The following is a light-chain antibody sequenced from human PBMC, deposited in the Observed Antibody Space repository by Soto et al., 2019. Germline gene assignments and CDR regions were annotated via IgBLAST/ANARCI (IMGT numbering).Light chain of an antibody. V-gene: IGKV3-20*01. J-gene: IGKJ3*01. CDR1: QSVSSSY. CDR3: QQYDSSRFT. CDR2: GAS. Sequence: EIVLTQSPGTLSLSPGERATLSCGASQSVSSSYLAWYQQKPGQAPRLLIYGASSRATGIPDRFSGSGSGTDFTLTISRLEPEDFAVYYCQQYDSSRFTFGPGTKVDIK.